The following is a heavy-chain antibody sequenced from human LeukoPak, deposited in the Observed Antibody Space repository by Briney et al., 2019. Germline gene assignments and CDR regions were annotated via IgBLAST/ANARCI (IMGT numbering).Heavy chain of an antibody. D-gene: IGHD3-10*01. CDR1: GITFSNYN. J-gene: IGHJ4*02. Sequence: PGGSLRLSCAAPGITFSNYNMNWVRQAPGKGLEWVSSISSSSSYIYYADSVKGRFTISRDNSKNTLYLEVISLIAEDTAVYYCAKDDAWLRFGEWSQGTLVTVSS. CDR3: AKDDAWLRFGE. CDR2: ISSSSSYI. V-gene: IGHV3-21*04.